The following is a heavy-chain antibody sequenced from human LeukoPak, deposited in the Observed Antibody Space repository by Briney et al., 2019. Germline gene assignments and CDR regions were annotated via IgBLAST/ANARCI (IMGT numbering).Heavy chain of an antibody. D-gene: IGHD6-19*01. CDR1: GFTFRSYW. CDR3: AREYSSGWYSY. CDR2: INSDGSST. V-gene: IGHV3-74*01. J-gene: IGHJ4*02. Sequence: PGGSLRLSCAASGFTFRSYWMHWVRQAPGKGLVWVSRINSDGSSTTYADSVKGRFTISRDNAKNSLYLQMNSLRAEDTAVYYCAREYSSGWYSYWGQGTLVTVSS.